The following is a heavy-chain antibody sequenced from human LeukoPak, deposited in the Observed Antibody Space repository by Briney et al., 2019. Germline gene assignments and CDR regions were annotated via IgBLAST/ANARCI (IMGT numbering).Heavy chain of an antibody. Sequence: GGSLRLSCAASGFTFSSYEMNWVRQAPGKGLEWVSYISSSGSTIYYADSVKGRFTISRDNAKNSLYLQMNSLRAEDTAVYYCARSQPREKSFDYWGQGTLVTVSS. CDR2: ISSSGSTI. D-gene: IGHD2-2*01. CDR3: ARSQPREKSFDY. J-gene: IGHJ4*02. V-gene: IGHV3-48*03. CDR1: GFTFSSYE.